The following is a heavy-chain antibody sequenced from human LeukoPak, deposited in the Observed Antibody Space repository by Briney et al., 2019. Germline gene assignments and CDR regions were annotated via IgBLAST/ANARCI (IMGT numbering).Heavy chain of an antibody. CDR2: IYYSGST. V-gene: IGHV4-39*01. CDR1: GGSISSSSYY. CDR3: ATLTMIVVGSFDY. D-gene: IGHD3-22*01. J-gene: IGHJ4*02. Sequence: SETLSLTCTVSGGSISSSSYYWGWIRQPPGKGLEWIGSIYYSGSTYYHPSLKSRVPISVDTSKNQFSLKLSSGTAADTAVYYCATLTMIVVGSFDYWGQGTLVTVSS.